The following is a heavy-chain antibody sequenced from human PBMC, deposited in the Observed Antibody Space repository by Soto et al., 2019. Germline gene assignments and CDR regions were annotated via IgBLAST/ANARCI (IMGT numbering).Heavy chain of an antibody. CDR3: AREPSGYCSSTSCPAP. CDR2: TNPSGGST. J-gene: IGHJ5*02. Sequence: ASVKVSCKASGYTFTSYYMHWVRQAPGQGLEWMGITNPSGGSTSYAQKFQGRVTMTRDTSTSTVYMELSSLRSEDTAVYYCAREPSGYCSSTSCPAPWGQGTLVTVSS. D-gene: IGHD2-2*01. V-gene: IGHV1-46*03. CDR1: GYTFTSYY.